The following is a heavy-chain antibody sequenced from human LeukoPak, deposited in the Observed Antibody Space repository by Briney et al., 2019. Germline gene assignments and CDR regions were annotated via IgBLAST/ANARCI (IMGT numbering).Heavy chain of an antibody. CDR3: ARADCSSSSCYTVAY. D-gene: IGHD2-2*01. J-gene: IGHJ4*02. CDR2: ISSDGDAT. Sequence: PGGSLRLSCAASGFTFSSYWMHWVRQAPGEGLEYVSGISSDGDATYYANSVKERFIISRDNSRNMLYLQMGSLRPEDMAVYYCARADCSSSSCYTVAYWGQGTLVTVSS. CDR1: GFTFSSYW. V-gene: IGHV3-64*01.